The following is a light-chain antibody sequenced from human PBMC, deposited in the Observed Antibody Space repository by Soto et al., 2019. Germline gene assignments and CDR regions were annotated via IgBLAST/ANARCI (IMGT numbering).Light chain of an antibody. CDR3: QQYNNWPPYS. Sequence: IVMTQSPATLSVSPGESATLSCRASQSVGTNLAWYQQTPGQAPRVLIHSASTRATGIPARFSGSGSDTELTLTISGLQSEGFAIYYCQQYNNWPPYSFGQGTKLENK. V-gene: IGKV3-15*01. CDR2: SAS. CDR1: QSVGTN. J-gene: IGKJ2*01.